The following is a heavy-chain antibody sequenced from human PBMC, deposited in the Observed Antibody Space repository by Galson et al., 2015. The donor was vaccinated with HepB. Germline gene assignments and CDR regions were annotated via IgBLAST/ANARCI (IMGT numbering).Heavy chain of an antibody. D-gene: IGHD3-3*01. CDR2: IIPIFGTA. V-gene: IGHV1-69*13. J-gene: IGHJ6*03. Sequence: SVKVSCKASGGTFSSYAISWVRQAPGQGLEWMGGIIPIFGTANYAQKFQGRVTITADESTSTAYMELSSLRSEDTAVYYCAMPTRITIFGVVSYYYYMDVWGKGTTVTVSS. CDR3: AMPTRITIFGVVSYYYYMDV. CDR1: GGTFSSYA.